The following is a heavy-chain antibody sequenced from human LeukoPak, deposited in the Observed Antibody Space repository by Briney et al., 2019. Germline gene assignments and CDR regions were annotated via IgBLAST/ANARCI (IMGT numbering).Heavy chain of an antibody. CDR1: GFTFTSFW. V-gene: IGHV3-7*01. J-gene: IGHJ4*02. CDR3: VGSGWQVYFDF. Sequence: SGGSLRLSCAASGFTFTSFWMTWVRQAPGKGLEWVANIKQDGSEKYYVDSVKGRFTISRDNDKNSVYLQMSSLRADDTAVYFCVGSGWQVYFDFWGQGTLVTASS. D-gene: IGHD6-19*01. CDR2: IKQDGSEK.